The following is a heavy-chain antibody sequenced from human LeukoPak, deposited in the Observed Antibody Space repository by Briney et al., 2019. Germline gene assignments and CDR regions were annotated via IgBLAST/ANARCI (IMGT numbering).Heavy chain of an antibody. CDR3: ARFYGSGPDAFDI. CDR1: GYTFTSYD. D-gene: IGHD3-10*01. CDR2: MNPNSGNT. J-gene: IGHJ3*02. V-gene: IGHV1-8*03. Sequence: ASVKVSCKASGYTFTSYDINWVRQATGQGLEWMGWMNPNSGNTGHAQKFQGRVTITRNTSISTAYMELSSLRSEDMAVYYCARFYGSGPDAFDIWGQGTMVTVSS.